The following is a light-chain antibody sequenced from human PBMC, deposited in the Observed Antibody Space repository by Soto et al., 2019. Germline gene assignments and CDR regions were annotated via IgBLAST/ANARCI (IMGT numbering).Light chain of an antibody. Sequence: EFVLTQSPGTLSLSPGERATLSCRASQTVRNNYLAWYQQKPGQAPRLLIYDASSRATGIPDRFSGGGSGTDFTLTISRLEPDDFATYYCQQCDTYWTFGQGTKVDIK. J-gene: IGKJ1*01. CDR2: DAS. CDR1: QTVRNNY. V-gene: IGKV3-20*01. CDR3: QQCDTYWT.